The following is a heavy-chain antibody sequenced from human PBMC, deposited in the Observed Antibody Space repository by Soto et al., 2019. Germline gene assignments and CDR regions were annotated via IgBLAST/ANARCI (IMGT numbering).Heavy chain of an antibody. V-gene: IGHV4-39*01. Sequence: QLQLQESGPGLVKPSETLSLTCIVSGGSISSSSYYWGWIRQPPGKGLEWIGSIYYSGSTYYNPSLKRRVTISVDTSKHQFSLKLSSVTAADTAVYYCARLRIQLWLSYFDYWGQGTLVTVSS. CDR2: IYYSGST. CDR1: GGSISSSSYY. CDR3: ARLRIQLWLSYFDY. D-gene: IGHD5-18*01. J-gene: IGHJ4*02.